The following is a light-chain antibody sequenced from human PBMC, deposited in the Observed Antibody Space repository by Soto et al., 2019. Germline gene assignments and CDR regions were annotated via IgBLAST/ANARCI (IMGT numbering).Light chain of an antibody. CDR1: QGIRTY. CDR3: QQSYSTTWT. J-gene: IGKJ1*01. CDR2: AAS. Sequence: DVQMTQSPSSLSESVGDRFTITCRASQGIRTYLNWYQQKPGKAPKLLIYAASSLQSGVPSRLSGSGYETDLTITISSLQNEDFATYSCQQSYSTTWTFGHGTKVDIK. V-gene: IGKV1-39*01.